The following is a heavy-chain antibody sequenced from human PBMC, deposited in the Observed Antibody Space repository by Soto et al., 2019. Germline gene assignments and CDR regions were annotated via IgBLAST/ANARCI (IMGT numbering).Heavy chain of an antibody. CDR2: IYYSGST. D-gene: IGHD3-10*01. Sequence: SETLSLTCTVSGGSIISYYWSWIRQPPGKGLEWIGYIYYSGSTNYNPSLKSRVTISVDTSKNQFSLKLSSVTAADTAVYYCARVDYYGSGSYYLFDYWGQGTLVTVSS. CDR3: ARVDYYGSGSYYLFDY. CDR1: GGSIISYY. J-gene: IGHJ4*02. V-gene: IGHV4-59*01.